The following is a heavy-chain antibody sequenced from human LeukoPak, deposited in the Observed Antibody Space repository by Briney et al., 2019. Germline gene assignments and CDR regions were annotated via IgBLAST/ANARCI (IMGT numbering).Heavy chain of an antibody. CDR3: ARVAVAGTNYYYMDV. CDR1: GFTFSSYA. V-gene: IGHV3-30*04. D-gene: IGHD6-19*01. CDR2: ISYDGSNK. J-gene: IGHJ6*03. Sequence: SGGSLRLSCAASGFTFSSYAMHWVRQAPGKGLEWVAVISYDGSNKYYADSVKGRFTISRDNSKNTLYLQMNSLRAEDTAVYYCARVAVAGTNYYYMDVWGKGTTVTVSS.